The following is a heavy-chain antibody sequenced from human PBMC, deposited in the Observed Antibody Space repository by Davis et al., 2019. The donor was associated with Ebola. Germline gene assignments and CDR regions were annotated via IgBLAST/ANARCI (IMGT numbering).Heavy chain of an antibody. CDR2: IWYDGSNK. Sequence: PGGSLRLSCAASGFTFSSYGMHWVRQAPGKGLEWVAVIWYDGSNKYYADSVKGRFTISRDNSKNTLYLQMNSLRAEDTAVYYCARDSTPGDFWSGYYLGERSNYYYGMDVWGQGTTVTVSS. V-gene: IGHV3-33*01. J-gene: IGHJ6*02. D-gene: IGHD3-3*01. CDR1: GFTFSSYG. CDR3: ARDSTPGDFWSGYYLGERSNYYYGMDV.